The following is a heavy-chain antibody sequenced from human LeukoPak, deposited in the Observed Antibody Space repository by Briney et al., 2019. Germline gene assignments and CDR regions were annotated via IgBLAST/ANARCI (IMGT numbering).Heavy chain of an antibody. V-gene: IGHV5-51*01. D-gene: IGHD1-26*01. CDR3: ARPRRDSGSYLYYFDY. CDR1: GYSFTSYW. J-gene: IGHJ4*02. CDR2: IYLGDSDT. Sequence: GESLKISCKGSGYSFTSYWIGWVRQMPGKGLEWMGIIYLGDSDTRYSPSFQGQVTISADKSISTAYLQWSSLKASDTAMYYCARPRRDSGSYLYYFDYWGQGTLVTVSS.